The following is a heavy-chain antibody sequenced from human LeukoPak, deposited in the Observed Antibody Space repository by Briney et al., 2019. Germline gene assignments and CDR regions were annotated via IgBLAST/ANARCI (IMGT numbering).Heavy chain of an antibody. CDR3: ARDPSVPAVRPDYPPDY. D-gene: IGHD2-2*01. J-gene: IGHJ4*02. Sequence: PGGSLRLSCAASGFTFNIYSMNWVRQAPGKGLEWVSSISSSSDYIYYADSVKGRFTISRDNSKNTLYLQMNSLRAEDTAVYYCARDPSVPAVRPDYPPDYWGQGTLVTVSS. CDR1: GFTFNIYS. CDR2: ISSSSDYI. V-gene: IGHV3-21*01.